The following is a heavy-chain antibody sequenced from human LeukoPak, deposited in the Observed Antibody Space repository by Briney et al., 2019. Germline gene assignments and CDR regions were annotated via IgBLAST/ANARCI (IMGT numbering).Heavy chain of an antibody. CDR3: ARDNSVGDIAWWFDP. J-gene: IGHJ5*02. CDR2: INPSGSST. V-gene: IGHV1-46*01. CDR1: GYNFTSHY. Sequence: ASVKVSCKASGYNFTSHYMHWVRQAPGQGLEWMGLINPSGSSTLYAQKFQGRVTMTRDMFTTTDYMELSSPRSEDTAVYYCARDNSVGDIAWWFDPWGQGTLVTVSS. D-gene: IGHD3-16*02.